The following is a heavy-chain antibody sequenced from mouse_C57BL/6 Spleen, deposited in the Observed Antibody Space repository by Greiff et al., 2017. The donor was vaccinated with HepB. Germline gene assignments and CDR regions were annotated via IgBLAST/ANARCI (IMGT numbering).Heavy chain of an antibody. D-gene: IGHD1-1*01. CDR3: TRTLDYGSSYKVLYYFDY. CDR2: ISSGGDYI. CDR1: GFTFSSYA. Sequence: EVKLMESGEGLVKPGGSLKLSCAASGFTFSSYAMSWVRQTPEKRLEWVAYISSGGDYIYYADTVKGRFTISRDNARNTLYLQMSSLKSEDTAMYYCTRTLDYGSSYKVLYYFDYWGQGTTLTVSS. J-gene: IGHJ2*01. V-gene: IGHV5-9-1*02.